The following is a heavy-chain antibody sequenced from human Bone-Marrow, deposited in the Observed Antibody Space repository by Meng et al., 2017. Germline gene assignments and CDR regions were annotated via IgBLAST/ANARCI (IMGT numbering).Heavy chain of an antibody. CDR1: GFTFSSYA. Sequence: VHLVGSGGGVVQPGRSLRLSCAASGFTFSSYAMHGVRQAPGKGLEWVAVISYDGSNKYYADSVKGRFTISRDNSKNTLYLQMNSLRAEDTAVYYCARDSDLFDYWGQGTLVTVSS. CDR3: ARDSDLFDY. V-gene: IGHV3-30*01. CDR2: ISYDGSNK. J-gene: IGHJ4*02.